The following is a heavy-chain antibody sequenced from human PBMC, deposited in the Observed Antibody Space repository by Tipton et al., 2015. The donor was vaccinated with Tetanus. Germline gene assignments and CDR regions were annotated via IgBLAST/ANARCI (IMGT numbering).Heavy chain of an antibody. CDR2: VTWNSGRI. Sequence: VQLVQSGGGVVQPGGSLRLSCAASGFTFDDYAMHWVRQGPGKGLEWVSGVTWNSGRIGYADSVKGRFTISRDKSKNSLSLQMNSLRVEDTAFYYCARGGQTLLYGPFDDWGQGTLVTVS. CDR3: ARGGQTLLYGPFDD. D-gene: IGHD2-2*02. V-gene: IGHV3-9*01. J-gene: IGHJ4*02. CDR1: GFTFDDYA.